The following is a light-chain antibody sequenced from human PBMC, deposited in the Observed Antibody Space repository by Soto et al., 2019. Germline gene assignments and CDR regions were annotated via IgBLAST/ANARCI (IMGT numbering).Light chain of an antibody. Sequence: EIVLTQSPGTLSLSPGERATLSCRASQSVSRSYLAWYQQKPGQAPRLLIYGASSRATGIPDRFSGSGSGTDFTLTISRLEPEDFAVYYCQQYGSSPFGQGTRLEMK. CDR1: QSVSRSY. V-gene: IGKV3-20*01. CDR3: QQYGSSP. CDR2: GAS. J-gene: IGKJ5*01.